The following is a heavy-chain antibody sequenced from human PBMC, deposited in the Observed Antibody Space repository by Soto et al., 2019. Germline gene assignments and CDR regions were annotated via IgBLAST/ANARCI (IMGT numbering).Heavy chain of an antibody. V-gene: IGHV1-18*01. D-gene: IGHD6-19*01. CDR3: ARVSSSGLYTAAY. J-gene: IGHJ4*02. Sequence: QVQLVQSGDEVKKPGASVKVSCKASGYTFTSYDINWVRQAPGRGLEWMGWISGYTGNTNYAQKLQGRVTMTADTSTSTAYMELRSLRSDDTAVYYCARVSSSGLYTAAYWGQGTLVTVSS. CDR2: ISGYTGNT. CDR1: GYTFTSYD.